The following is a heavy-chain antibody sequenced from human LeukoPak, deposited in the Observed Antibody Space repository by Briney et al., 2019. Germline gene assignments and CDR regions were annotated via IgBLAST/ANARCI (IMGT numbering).Heavy chain of an antibody. CDR2: IYHSGST. J-gene: IGHJ6*03. CDR3: ARSLTTVTTPWGYYYYMDV. CDR1: GGSISTSNW. Sequence: PSQTLSLTCAVSGGSISTSNWWSWVRQPPGKGLEWIGEIYHSGSTNYNPSLKSRVTISVDKSKNQFSLKLSSVTAADTAVYYCARSLTTVTTPWGYYYYMDVWGKGTTVTVSS. D-gene: IGHD4-11*01. V-gene: IGHV4-4*02.